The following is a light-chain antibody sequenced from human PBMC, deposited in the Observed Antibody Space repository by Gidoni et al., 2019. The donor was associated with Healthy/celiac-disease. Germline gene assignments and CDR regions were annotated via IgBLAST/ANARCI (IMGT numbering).Light chain of an antibody. CDR1: SSNIGAGYD. CDR3: QSYDSSLSGVV. V-gene: IGLV1-40*01. J-gene: IGLJ2*01. CDR2: GNS. Sequence: QSVLTQPPSVSGAPGQRVTISCTGSSSNIGAGYDVHWYQQLPGTAPKVLIYGNSNRPSGVFDRFSGSKSGTSASLAITGLQAEDEADYYCQSYDSSLSGVVFGGGTKLTVI.